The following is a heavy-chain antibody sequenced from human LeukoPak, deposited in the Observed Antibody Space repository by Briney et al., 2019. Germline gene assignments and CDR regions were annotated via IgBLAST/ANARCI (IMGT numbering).Heavy chain of an antibody. D-gene: IGHD2-15*01. V-gene: IGHV3-53*01. J-gene: IGHJ4*02. CDR1: GFTVSSNY. Sequence: GGSLRLSCAASGFTVSSNYMSWVRQAPGKGLEWVSVIYSGGSTYYADSVKGRFTISRDNSKNTLYLQMNSLRAEDTAVYYCARDRCSGGSCYSGHWGQGTLVTVSS. CDR2: IYSGGST. CDR3: ARDRCSGGSCYSGH.